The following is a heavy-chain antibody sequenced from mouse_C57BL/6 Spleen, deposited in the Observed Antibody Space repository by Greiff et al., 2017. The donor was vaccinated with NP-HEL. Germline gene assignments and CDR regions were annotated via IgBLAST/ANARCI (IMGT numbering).Heavy chain of an antibody. D-gene: IGHD2-4*01. CDR1: GYTFTSYG. CDR3: ANDYIAY. J-gene: IGHJ3*01. V-gene: IGHV1-81*01. Sequence: VKVVESGAELARPGASVKLSCKASGYTFTSYGISWVKQRTGQGLEWIGEIYPRSGNTYYTEKFKGKATLTADKSSSTAYMELRSLTSEDSAVYFCANDYIAYWGQGTLVTVSA. CDR2: IYPRSGNT.